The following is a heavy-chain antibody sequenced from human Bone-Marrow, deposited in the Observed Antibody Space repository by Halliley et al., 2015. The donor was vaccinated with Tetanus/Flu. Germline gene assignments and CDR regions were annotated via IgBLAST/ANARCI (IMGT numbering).Heavy chain of an antibody. CDR3: ARDFFDSTGYIDN. D-gene: IGHD3-22*01. CDR2: ISEGGNT. Sequence: TLSLTCTVSGGSISTYYWSWIRQPPGKALEWIGYISEGGNTNYNPSLESRVTISVDTSKNQFSLNLWDVTAADTAVYYCARDFFDSTGYIDNWGQRTLVTVSS. V-gene: IGHV4-59*01. J-gene: IGHJ4*02. CDR1: GGSISTYY.